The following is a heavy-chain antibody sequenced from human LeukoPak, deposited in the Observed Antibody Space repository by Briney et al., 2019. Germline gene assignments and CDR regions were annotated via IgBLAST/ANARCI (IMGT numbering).Heavy chain of an antibody. CDR2: IYSGGST. CDR3: ARGRIAAAPFDY. V-gene: IGHV3-53*01. D-gene: IGHD6-13*01. J-gene: IGHJ4*02. Sequence: VSVIYSGGSTYYADSVKGRFTISRDNSKNTLYLQMNSLRAEDTAVYYCARGRIAAAPFDYWGQGTLVTVSS.